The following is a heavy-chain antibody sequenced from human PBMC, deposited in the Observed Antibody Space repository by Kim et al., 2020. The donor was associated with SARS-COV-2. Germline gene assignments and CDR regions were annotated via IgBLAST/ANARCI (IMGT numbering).Heavy chain of an antibody. Sequence: SETLSLTCAVYGGSFSGYYWSWIRQPPGKGLEWIGEINNSGSTNYNPSLKSRVTISVDTSKNQFSLKLSSVTAADTAVYYCARVPHHRYSSSWYGDYWGQGTLVTVSS. D-gene: IGHD6-13*01. CDR2: INNSGST. J-gene: IGHJ4*02. CDR3: ARVPHHRYSSSWYGDY. V-gene: IGHV4-34*01. CDR1: GGSFSGYY.